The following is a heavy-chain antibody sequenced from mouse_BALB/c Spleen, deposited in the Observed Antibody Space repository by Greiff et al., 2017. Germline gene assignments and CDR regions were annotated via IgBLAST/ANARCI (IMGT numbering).Heavy chain of an antibody. D-gene: IGHD4-1*01. Sequence: VQLQQSGAELVKPGASVKLSCTASGFNIKDTYMHWVKQRPEQGLEWIGRIDPANGNTKYDPKFQGKATITADTSSNTAYLQLSSLTSEDTAVYFCARDWEGYAMDYWGQGTSVTVSS. CDR3: ARDWEGYAMDY. CDR2: IDPANGNT. J-gene: IGHJ4*01. CDR1: GFNIKDTY. V-gene: IGHV14-3*02.